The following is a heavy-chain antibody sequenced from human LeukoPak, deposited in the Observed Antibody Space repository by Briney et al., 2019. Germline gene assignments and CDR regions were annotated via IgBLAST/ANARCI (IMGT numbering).Heavy chain of an antibody. CDR3: ATRRVGAADFDY. V-gene: IGHV4-59*01. J-gene: IGHJ4*02. CDR2: VYYTGTT. CDR1: GGFITSYY. Sequence: SETLSLTCTVSGGFITSYYWSWIRQSPGKGLEWIGFVYYTGTTTYNPSLKSRVTISVDTSKNQFSLKLSSVTAADTAVYYCATRRVGAADFDYWGQGTLVTVSS. D-gene: IGHD1-26*01.